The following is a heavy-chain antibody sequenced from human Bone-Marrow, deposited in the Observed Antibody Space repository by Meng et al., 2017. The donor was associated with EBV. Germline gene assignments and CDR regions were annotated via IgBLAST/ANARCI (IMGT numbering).Heavy chain of an antibody. Sequence: QLQESGPGLVKPSETLSLICTVSGASITTPNYYWGWIRQPPGKGLEWIGTFYSVTTTFYNPSLRSRLAISVDTSKNQFSLRLTSLTAADTAVYYCVRGYDYGDYVDYWGQGTLVTVSS. CDR1: GASITTPNYY. CDR2: FYSVTTT. J-gene: IGHJ4*02. V-gene: IGHV4-39*07. D-gene: IGHD4-17*01. CDR3: VRGYDYGDYVDY.